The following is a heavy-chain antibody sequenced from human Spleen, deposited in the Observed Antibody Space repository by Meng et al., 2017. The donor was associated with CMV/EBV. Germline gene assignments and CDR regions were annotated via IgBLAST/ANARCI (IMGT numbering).Heavy chain of an antibody. Sequence: GESLKISCAASGFTFSSYSMNWVRQAPGKGLEWVSYISSSSSTIYYADSVKGRFTISRDESKNSLYLQMNSLKTEDTAVFYCVRGYNSFDSWGQGTLVTVSS. V-gene: IGHV3-48*01. D-gene: IGHD1-1*01. J-gene: IGHJ4*02. CDR3: VRGYNSFDS. CDR1: GFTFSSYS. CDR2: ISSSSSTI.